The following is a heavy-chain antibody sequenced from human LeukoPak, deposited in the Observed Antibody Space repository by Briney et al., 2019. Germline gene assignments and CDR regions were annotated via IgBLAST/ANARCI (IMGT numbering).Heavy chain of an antibody. CDR2: ISYDGSHK. Sequence: PGKSLRLSCAASGFTFSSFGMHWVRQAPGKGLEWVAVISYDGSHKYYADFVKGRFTISRDSSRNALYLQMNSLRPEDTAVYYCAKNRCSGASGGSCYYDYWGQGALVTVAS. CDR3: AKNRCSGASGGSCYYDY. CDR1: GFTFSSFG. D-gene: IGHD2-15*01. V-gene: IGHV3-30*18. J-gene: IGHJ4*02.